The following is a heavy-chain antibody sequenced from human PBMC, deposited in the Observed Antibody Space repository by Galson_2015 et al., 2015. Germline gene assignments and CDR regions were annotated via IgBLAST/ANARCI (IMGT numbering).Heavy chain of an antibody. J-gene: IGHJ5*02. D-gene: IGHD3-16*01. Sequence: SLRLSCAASGFTFSNYPVNWVRQAPEKGLGWVSAITYSGTTTYYADSVKGRFSISRDNSKSTLFLQMNNLRVEDTAVYYCAKEGDGFEPWGQGTLVTVSS. CDR1: GFTFSNYP. CDR2: ITYSGTTT. CDR3: AKEGDGFEP. V-gene: IGHV3-23*01.